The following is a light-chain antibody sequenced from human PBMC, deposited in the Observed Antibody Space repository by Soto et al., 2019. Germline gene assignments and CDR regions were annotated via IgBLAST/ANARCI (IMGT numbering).Light chain of an antibody. V-gene: IGKV1-17*01. J-gene: IGKJ1*01. CDR3: LQHNNYRT. CDR2: AAA. Sequence: DIQMTQSPSSLSASVGDRGTITCRASQDIRNDLGWYQQKPGKAPKRLIYAAASLQSGVPPRFSGSGSGIEFTLTISSLQPEDFATVFYLQHNNYRTFGQGNKVEIK. CDR1: QDIRND.